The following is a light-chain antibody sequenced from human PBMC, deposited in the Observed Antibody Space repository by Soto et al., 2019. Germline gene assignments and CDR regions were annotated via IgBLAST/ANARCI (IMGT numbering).Light chain of an antibody. J-gene: IGKJ1*01. CDR3: QQRGNWPWT. V-gene: IGKV3-11*01. Sequence: EIVLTQSPATLSLSPGERATLSCRASQSVSSYLAWYQQKPGQAPRLLIYDASNRATGIPARFSGSGSGTDFTLTISSLEPEDFAVYYCQQRGNWPWTFGQGTKVAIK. CDR1: QSVSSY. CDR2: DAS.